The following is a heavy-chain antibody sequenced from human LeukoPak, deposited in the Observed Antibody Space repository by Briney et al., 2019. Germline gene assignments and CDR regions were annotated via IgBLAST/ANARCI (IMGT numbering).Heavy chain of an antibody. J-gene: IGHJ4*02. V-gene: IGHV4-59*01. CDR1: GGSNNSYY. D-gene: IGHD4-17*01. CDR2: IYYSGST. Sequence: SETLSLTCTVSGGSNNSYYCSWIRQPPGKGLEWIGYIYYSGSTNYNPSLKSRVTISVDTSKNQFSLKLSSVTAADTAVYYCASTVTPRKYYFDYWGQGTLVTVSS. CDR3: ASTVTPRKYYFDY.